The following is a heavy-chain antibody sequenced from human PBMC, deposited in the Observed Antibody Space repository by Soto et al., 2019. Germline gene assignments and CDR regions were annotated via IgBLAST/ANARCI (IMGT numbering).Heavy chain of an antibody. CDR2: ISYDGSNK. D-gene: IGHD2-2*01. Sequence: GGSLRLSCAASGFTFSSYGMHWVRQAPGKGLEWVAVISYDGSNKYYADSVKGRFTISRDNSKNTLYLQMNSLRAEDTAVYYCAKDHHCSSTSSYLYYYYYGLDVWGQGTTLTVSS. CDR3: AKDHHCSSTSSYLYYYYYGLDV. CDR1: GFTFSSYG. V-gene: IGHV3-30*18. J-gene: IGHJ6*02.